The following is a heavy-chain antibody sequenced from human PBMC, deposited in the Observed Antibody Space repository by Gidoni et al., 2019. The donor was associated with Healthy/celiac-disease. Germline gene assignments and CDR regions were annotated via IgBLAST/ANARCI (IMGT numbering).Heavy chain of an antibody. CDR1: GFTFRSYA. CDR2: ISYDGSNK. V-gene: IGHV3-30-3*01. D-gene: IGHD5-18*01. Sequence: QVQLVESGGGVVQPGRSLRLSCAASGFTFRSYARHWVRQAPGKGLVWVAVISYDGSNKYYADSVKGRFTISRDNSKNTLYLQMNSLRAEDTAVYYCASGIGYSYGYGAFDIWGQGTMVTVSS. J-gene: IGHJ3*02. CDR3: ASGIGYSYGYGAFDI.